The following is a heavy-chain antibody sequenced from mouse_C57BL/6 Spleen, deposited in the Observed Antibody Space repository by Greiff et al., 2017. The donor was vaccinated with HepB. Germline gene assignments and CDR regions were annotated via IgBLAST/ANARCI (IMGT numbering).Heavy chain of an antibody. CDR1: GFTFNTYA. V-gene: IGHV10-3*01. D-gene: IGHD1-1*01. Sequence: EVQLVESGGGLVQPKGSLKLSCAASGFTFNTYAMHWVRQAPGKGLEWVARIRSKSSNYATYYADSVKDRFTISRDDSQSMLYLQMNNLKTEDTAKYYCVRECTTVVAKGWYFDYWGQGTTLTVSS. CDR3: VRECTTVVAKGWYFDY. CDR2: IRSKSSNYAT. J-gene: IGHJ2*01.